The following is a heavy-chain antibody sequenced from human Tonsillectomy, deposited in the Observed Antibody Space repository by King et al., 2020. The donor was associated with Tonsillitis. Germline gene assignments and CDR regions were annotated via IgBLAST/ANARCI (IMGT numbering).Heavy chain of an antibody. CDR3: ARGGASGTYHFDY. V-gene: IGHV3-74*01. J-gene: IGHJ4*02. D-gene: IGHD3-10*01. CDR1: GFTLITYW. CDR2: INYDGSTT. Sequence: VQLVESGGDLVQPGGSLGLSCAASGFTLITYWMHWVRQAPGKGLVWVSRINYDGSTTTYADSVKGRFTISRDNAKNTLYLQMNSLRAEDTAVYYCARGGASGTYHFDYWGQGTLVTVSS.